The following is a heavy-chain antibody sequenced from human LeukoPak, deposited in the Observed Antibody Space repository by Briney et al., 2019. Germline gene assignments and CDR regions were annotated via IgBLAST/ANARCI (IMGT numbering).Heavy chain of an antibody. J-gene: IGHJ4*02. CDR3: ARLGRVGATPFDY. V-gene: IGHV4-38-2*02. CDR1: GYSISSNYY. Sequence: SKTLSLTCTVSGYSISSNYYWGWIRQPPGKGLEWIGSIYHSGSTYYNPSLKSRVTISVDTSKNQFYLKLSSVTAADTAVYYCARLGRVGATPFDYWGQGTLVTVSS. CDR2: IYHSGST. D-gene: IGHD1-26*01.